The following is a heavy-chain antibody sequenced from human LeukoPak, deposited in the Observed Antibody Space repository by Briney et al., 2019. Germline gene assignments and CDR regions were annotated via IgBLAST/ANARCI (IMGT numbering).Heavy chain of an antibody. CDR2: INPNSGGT. CDR1: GYTFTGYY. CDR3: ARAYIDYYYGMDV. J-gene: IGHJ6*02. D-gene: IGHD2-15*01. Sequence: ASVKVSCKASGYTFTGYYMHWVRQAPGQGLEWMGRINPNSGGTNYAQKFQGRVTMTRDTSISTAYKELSRLRSDDTAVYYCARAYIDYYYGMDVWGQGTTVTVSS. V-gene: IGHV1-2*06.